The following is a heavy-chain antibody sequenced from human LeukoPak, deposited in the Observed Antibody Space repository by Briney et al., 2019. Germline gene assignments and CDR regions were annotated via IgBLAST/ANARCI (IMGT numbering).Heavy chain of an antibody. CDR1: RFTFSDYW. J-gene: IGHJ4*02. CDR3: AKDREAVAESFDY. V-gene: IGHV3-7*03. Sequence: GGSLRLSCAASRFTFSDYWMSWVRQAPGKGLEWVANIKRDGSEKYYVDSVKGRFTISRDNAKNSLYLQMNSLRAEDTALYYCAKDREAVAESFDYWGQGTLVTVSS. D-gene: IGHD6-19*01. CDR2: IKRDGSEK.